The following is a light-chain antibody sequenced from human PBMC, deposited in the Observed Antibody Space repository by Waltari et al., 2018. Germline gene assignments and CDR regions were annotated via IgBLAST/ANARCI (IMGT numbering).Light chain of an antibody. CDR2: RVS. CDR1: QGLVYSDGNTF. Sequence: DVVMTQSPLCLPVTLGQPASISCRSSQGLVYSDGNTFLNWFHQRPGQSPRRLIYRVSNRDSRVPDRFSASGSGTDFTLKISRVEAENVGVYYCLQGTHWPWPFGQGTKVEIK. CDR3: LQGTHWPWP. J-gene: IGKJ1*01. V-gene: IGKV2-30*01.